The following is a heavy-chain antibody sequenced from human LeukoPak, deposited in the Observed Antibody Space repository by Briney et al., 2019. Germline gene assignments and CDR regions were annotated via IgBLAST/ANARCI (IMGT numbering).Heavy chain of an antibody. D-gene: IGHD3-22*01. CDR3: ARGLIGDSSGYYFDY. J-gene: IGHJ4*02. CDR1: GGSISSGGYS. CDR2: INHSGST. V-gene: IGHV4-34*01. Sequence: SETLSLTCAVSGGSISSGGYSWSWIRQPPGKGLEWIGEINHSGSTNYNPSLKSRVTISVDTSKNQFSLKLSSVTAADTAVYYCARGLIGDSSGYYFDYWGQGTLVTVSS.